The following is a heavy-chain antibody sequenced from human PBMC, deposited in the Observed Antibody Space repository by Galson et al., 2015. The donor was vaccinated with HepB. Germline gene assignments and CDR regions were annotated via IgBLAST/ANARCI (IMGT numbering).Heavy chain of an antibody. V-gene: IGHV3-53*01. CDR1: GFTVSSNY. Sequence: SLRLSCAASGFTVSSNYMSWVRQAPGKGLEWVSVIYSGGSTYYADSVKGRFTISRDNSKNTLYLQMNSLRAEDTAVYYCARDRRLITEDYYDSSGFPMSIGYYGMDVWGQGTTVTVSS. CDR3: ARDRRLITEDYYDSSGFPMSIGYYGMDV. CDR2: IYSGGST. D-gene: IGHD3-22*01. J-gene: IGHJ6*02.